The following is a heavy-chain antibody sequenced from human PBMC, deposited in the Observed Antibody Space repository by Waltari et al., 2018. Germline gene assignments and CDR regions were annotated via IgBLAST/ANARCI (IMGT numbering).Heavy chain of an antibody. CDR2: VSPLNGKT. V-gene: IGHV1-18*04. J-gene: IGHJ4*02. CDR1: GYSFTSVG. Sequence: QVQLLQSGAEVQEPGASVKVSCRASGYSFTSVGISWVRLAPGQGLEWVGWVSPLNGKTNYAQNVQDRVTMTTDTSTSTAYMELRSLGFDDTAVYFCATDNLNAFHNWGQGTLVTVSS. D-gene: IGHD1-20*01. CDR3: ATDNLNAFHN.